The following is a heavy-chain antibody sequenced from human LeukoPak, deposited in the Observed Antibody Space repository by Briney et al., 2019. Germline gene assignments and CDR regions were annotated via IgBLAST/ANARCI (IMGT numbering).Heavy chain of an antibody. V-gene: IGHV4-59*01. CDR1: GGSISSYY. D-gene: IGHD3-3*01. CDR3: ARAGRIPINWLDP. CDR2: IYYSGST. Sequence: PSETLSLTCTVSGGSISSYYWSWIRQPPGKGLEWIGYIYYSGSTNYNPSLKSRVTISVDTSKNQFSLKLSSVTAADTAVYYCARAGRIPINWLDPWGQGTLVTVSS. J-gene: IGHJ5*02.